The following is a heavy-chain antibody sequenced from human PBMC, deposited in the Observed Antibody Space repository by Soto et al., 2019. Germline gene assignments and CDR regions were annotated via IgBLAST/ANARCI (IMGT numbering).Heavy chain of an antibody. CDR1: GFSLSTSGVG. D-gene: IGHD6-6*01. CDR3: AHRRPATISSSRYYFEY. Sequence: QITLEESGPSLLKPTQTLTLTCTFSGFSLSTSGVGVGWIRQPPGKALEWLAVIYWNDDKRYSPSLKSSLTITKDTSKNQVVLTMTNMDPVDTATYYCAHRRPATISSSRYYFEYWGQGTLVTVSS. J-gene: IGHJ4*02. V-gene: IGHV2-5*01. CDR2: IYWNDDK.